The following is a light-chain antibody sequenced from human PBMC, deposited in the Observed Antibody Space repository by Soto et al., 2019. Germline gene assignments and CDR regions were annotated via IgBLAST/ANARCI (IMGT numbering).Light chain of an antibody. CDR2: DVS. J-gene: IGLJ1*01. CDR3: SSYTSSSTRG. Sequence: QSAMTQPASVSGSPGQSITISCTGPSIYVGGYNYVSWYQQHPGKAPKLMIYDVSTRPSGVSNRFSGSKSGNTASLTISGLQAEDEADYYCSSYTSSSTRGFGTGTKDTVL. CDR1: SIYVGGYNY. V-gene: IGLV2-14*01.